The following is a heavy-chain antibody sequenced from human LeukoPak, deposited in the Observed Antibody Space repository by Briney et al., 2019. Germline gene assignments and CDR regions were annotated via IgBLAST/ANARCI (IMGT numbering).Heavy chain of an antibody. CDR1: GFTFSNYW. V-gene: IGHV3-7*01. CDR2: IKQDGSEK. D-gene: IGHD3-3*01. J-gene: IGHJ5*02. Sequence: PGGSLRLSCAASGFTFSNYWMSWVRQAPVKGLEWVANIKQDGSEKYYVDSVKGRFTISRDNAKNSLYLQMNSLRAEDTAVYYCARGGDFWSGYPLYNWFDPWGQGTLVTVSS. CDR3: ARGGDFWSGYPLYNWFDP.